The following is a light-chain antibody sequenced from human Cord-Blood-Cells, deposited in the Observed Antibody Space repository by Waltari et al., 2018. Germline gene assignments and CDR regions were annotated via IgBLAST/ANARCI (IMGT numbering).Light chain of an antibody. CDR2: AAS. Sequence: DIQMTQSPSSLYASVGDSVPLTCRASQSISSYLNCYQQKPGKAPKLLIYAASSLQSGVPSRFSGSGSGTDFTLTISSLQPEDFATYYCQQSYSTPYTFGQGTKLEIK. J-gene: IGKJ2*01. CDR3: QQSYSTPYT. V-gene: IGKV1-39*01. CDR1: QSISSY.